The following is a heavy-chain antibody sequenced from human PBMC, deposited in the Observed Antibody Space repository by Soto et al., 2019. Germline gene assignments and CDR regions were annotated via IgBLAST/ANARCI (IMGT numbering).Heavy chain of an antibody. D-gene: IGHD6-25*01. CDR1: GGSFSGYY. J-gene: IGHJ6*02. CDR3: AKTRGGSSGYYYGRDV. V-gene: IGHV4-34*01. CDR2: INHSGST. Sequence: PSETLSLTCAVYGGSFSGYYWSWIRQPPGKGLEWIGEINHSGSTNYNPSLKSRVTISVDTSKNQFSLKLSSVTAADTAVYYCAKTRGGSSGYYYGRDVWGQGPTVTVSS.